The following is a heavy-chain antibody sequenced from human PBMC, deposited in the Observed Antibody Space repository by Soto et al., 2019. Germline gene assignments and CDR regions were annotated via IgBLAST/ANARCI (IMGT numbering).Heavy chain of an antibody. V-gene: IGHV1-69*13. CDR1: GGTFSSYA. D-gene: IGHD3-22*01. CDR3: ARDYYYDSSGYYFDY. Sequence: ASVKVSCKASGGTFSSYAISWVRQAPGQGLEWMGGIIPIFGTANYAQKFQGRVTITADESTSTAYMELSSLRSEDTAVYYCARDYYYDSSGYYFDYWGQGTLVTVSS. CDR2: IIPIFGTA. J-gene: IGHJ4*02.